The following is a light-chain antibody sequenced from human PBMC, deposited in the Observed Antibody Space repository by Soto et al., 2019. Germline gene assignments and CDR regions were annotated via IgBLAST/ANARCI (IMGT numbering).Light chain of an antibody. Sequence: DIQMTQSPSTLSASVGDRVTIAFRASRSISFYLAWYQQKPGNAPKILIFNASTLKRGVPSRFSGSGSGTEFTLTIDGRKPDDIATYYCQQYNGYSTWTFGQGTKVEFK. J-gene: IGKJ1*01. CDR3: QQYNGYSTWT. CDR1: RSISFY. CDR2: NAS. V-gene: IGKV1-5*01.